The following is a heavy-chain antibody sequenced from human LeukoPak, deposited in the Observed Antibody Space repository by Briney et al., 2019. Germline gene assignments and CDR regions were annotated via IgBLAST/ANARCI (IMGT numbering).Heavy chain of an antibody. Sequence: SETLSLTCTVSGYSSSIDYYWGWIRQSPGKGLEWIGSIHRSGSTYYNPSLKSRVTISGDTSKSQFSLRLTSVTAADTAVYYCAGTSSGYYSTDYWGQGTLVTVSS. D-gene: IGHD5-12*01. V-gene: IGHV4-38-2*02. CDR2: IHRSGST. J-gene: IGHJ4*02. CDR1: GYSSSIDYY. CDR3: AGTSSGYYSTDY.